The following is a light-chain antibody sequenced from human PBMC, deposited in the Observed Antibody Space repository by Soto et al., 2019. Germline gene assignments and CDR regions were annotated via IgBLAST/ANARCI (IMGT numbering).Light chain of an antibody. J-gene: IGKJ4*01. Sequence: ETVLTQSPDTLSWSPGERATLSCRASQSVSFSQLAWYQQKPGQAPRLLIYGTSSRATGIPDRFIGSGSGTDFTLTISRLEPEDFAVYYCQQYGSSPLTFGGGTKVEIK. CDR3: QQYGSSPLT. CDR2: GTS. CDR1: QSVSFSQ. V-gene: IGKV3-20*01.